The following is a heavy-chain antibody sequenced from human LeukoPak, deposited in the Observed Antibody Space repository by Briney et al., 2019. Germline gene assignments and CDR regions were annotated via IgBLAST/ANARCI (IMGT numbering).Heavy chain of an antibody. CDR3: ARAYPGVFDY. Sequence: SETLSLTCTVSGGSISSYYWSWIRQPPGKGLEWIGYIYYSGSTNYNPSLKSRVTISVDTSKNQFSLKLSSATAADTAVYYCARAYPGVFDYWGQGTLVTVSS. D-gene: IGHD2-2*01. J-gene: IGHJ4*02. CDR1: GGSISSYY. CDR2: IYYSGST. V-gene: IGHV4-59*01.